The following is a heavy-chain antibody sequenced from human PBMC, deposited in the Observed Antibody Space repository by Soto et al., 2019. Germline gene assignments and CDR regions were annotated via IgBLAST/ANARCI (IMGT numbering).Heavy chain of an antibody. Sequence: SETLSLTCAVYGGSFSGYYWSWIRQPPGKGLEWIGEIKHSGSTNYNPSLKSRVTISVDTSKNQFSLKLSSVTAADTAVYYCARTPLRIAVAGGTSGVDYWGKGTLVTVSS. CDR1: GGSFSGYY. J-gene: IGHJ4*02. V-gene: IGHV4-34*01. D-gene: IGHD6-19*01. CDR3: ARTPLRIAVAGGTSGVDY. CDR2: IKHSGST.